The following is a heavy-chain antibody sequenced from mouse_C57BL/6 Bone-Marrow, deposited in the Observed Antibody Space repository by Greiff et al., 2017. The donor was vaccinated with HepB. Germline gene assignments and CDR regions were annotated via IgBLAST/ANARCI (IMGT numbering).Heavy chain of an antibody. D-gene: IGHD1-1*01. CDR1: GYTFTSYD. J-gene: IGHJ4*01. CDR2: IYPENGDT. Sequence: VQLQQSGPELVKPGASVKLSCKASGYTFTSYDINWVKQRPGQGLEWIGWIYPENGDTEYASKFQGKATITADTSSNTAYLQLSSLTSEDTAVYYCTTDYYGSMDYWGQGTSVTVSS. V-gene: IGHV14-4*01. CDR3: TTDYYGSMDY.